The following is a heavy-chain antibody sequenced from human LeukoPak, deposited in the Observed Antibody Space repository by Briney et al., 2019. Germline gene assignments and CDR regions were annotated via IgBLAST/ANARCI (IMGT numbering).Heavy chain of an antibody. D-gene: IGHD6-13*01. CDR3: ARHNGIAAAGDRIDY. V-gene: IGHV3-33*05. CDR1: GCTFSNYG. J-gene: IGHJ4*02. CDR2: ILYDGSNK. Sequence: GGSLRLSCAASGCTFSNYGMHWVRQAPGKGRERGAFILYDGSNKYYADSVKGRFTISRDNSRTMLYLQMNSLRAEDTAVYFCARHNGIAAAGDRIDYWGQGTLVTVSS.